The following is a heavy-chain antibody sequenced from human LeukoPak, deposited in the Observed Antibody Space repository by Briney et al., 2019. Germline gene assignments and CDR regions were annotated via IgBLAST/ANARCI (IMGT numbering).Heavy chain of an antibody. Sequence: ASVKVSCKASGYTFTNHHIHWVRQAPGQGLEWMGWISAYNGNTNYAQKLQGRVTMTTDTSTSTAYMELRSLRSDDTAVYYCATPSDYGDYSMAGAFDIWGQGTMVTVSS. D-gene: IGHD4-17*01. CDR1: GYTFTNHH. CDR2: ISAYNGNT. J-gene: IGHJ3*02. V-gene: IGHV1-18*01. CDR3: ATPSDYGDYSMAGAFDI.